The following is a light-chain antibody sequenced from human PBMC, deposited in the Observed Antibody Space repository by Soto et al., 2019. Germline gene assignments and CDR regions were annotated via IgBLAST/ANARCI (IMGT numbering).Light chain of an antibody. V-gene: IGKV3-15*01. J-gene: IGKJ1*01. CDR1: QSVSSN. Sequence: EIVLTQSQGTLSVSPGESATLSCLASQSVSSNLAWYQQKPGRAPRLLIYGASTRATDIPARFTGSGSGTEFILTISSLQSEDSAVYYCQQYNFWPPETFGQGTKVDIK. CDR3: QQYNFWPPET. CDR2: GAS.